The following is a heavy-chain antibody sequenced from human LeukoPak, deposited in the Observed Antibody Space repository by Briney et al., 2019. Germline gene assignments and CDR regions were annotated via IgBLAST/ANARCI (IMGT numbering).Heavy chain of an antibody. CDR2: INHSGST. Sequence: SETLSLTCAVYGGSFSGYYWSWIRQPPGKGLEWIGEINHSGSTNYNPSLKSRVTISVDTSKNQFSLKLSSVTAADTAVYYCARSTELYSRCFDHWGQGTLVTVSS. D-gene: IGHD6-13*01. J-gene: IGHJ4*02. CDR1: GGSFSGYY. CDR3: ARSTELYSRCFDH. V-gene: IGHV4-34*01.